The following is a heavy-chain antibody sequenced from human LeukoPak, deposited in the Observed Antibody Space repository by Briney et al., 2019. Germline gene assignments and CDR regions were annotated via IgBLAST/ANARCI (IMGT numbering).Heavy chain of an antibody. Sequence: SETLSLTCTVSGGSVISTSYYWGWIRQPPGKGLEWIGTLYYSGSTYYNPSLKSRVTISGDTSENQFSLRLSSVTAADTAVYYCARASYSYDISGWVPFDYWGQGTLVTVSS. D-gene: IGHD3-22*01. CDR1: GGSVISTSYY. CDR3: ARASYSYDISGWVPFDY. CDR2: LYYSGST. J-gene: IGHJ4*02. V-gene: IGHV4-39*07.